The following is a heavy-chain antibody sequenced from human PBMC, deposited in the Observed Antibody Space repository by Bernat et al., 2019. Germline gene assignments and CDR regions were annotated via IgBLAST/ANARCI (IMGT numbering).Heavy chain of an antibody. CDR1: GGSISSSNYY. D-gene: IGHD3-22*01. Sequence: QLQLQESGPGLVKPSETLSLTCTVSGGSISSSNYYWGWIRQPPGKGLEWIGSIYYSGSTYYSPSLKSRVTISVDTSKNQFSLKLTSVTAADTAMYYCATPWRAAYYYGSSGYYGWDPFDSWGQGTMITVSS. CDR3: ATPWRAAYYYGSSGYYGWDPFDS. J-gene: IGHJ3*02. V-gene: IGHV4-39*01. CDR2: IYYSGST.